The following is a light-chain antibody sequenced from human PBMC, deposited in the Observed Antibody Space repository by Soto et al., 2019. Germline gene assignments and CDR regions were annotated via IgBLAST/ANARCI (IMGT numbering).Light chain of an antibody. Sequence: QSALTQPASVSGSPGQSITISCTGTSSDVGNYNLVSWYQHHPGKAPKLMIYEGSKRPSGVSNRFSGSKSGNTASLTISGLQAEDEADYYCCSYAGSSTFVLFGGGTKLTVL. CDR3: CSYAGSSTFVL. V-gene: IGLV2-23*03. J-gene: IGLJ2*01. CDR1: SSDVGNYNL. CDR2: EGS.